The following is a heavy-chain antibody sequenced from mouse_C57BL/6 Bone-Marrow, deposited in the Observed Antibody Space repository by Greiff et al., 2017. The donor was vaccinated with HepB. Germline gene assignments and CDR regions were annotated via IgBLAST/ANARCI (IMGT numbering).Heavy chain of an antibody. D-gene: IGHD2-5*01. Sequence: DVHLVESGPGLVKPSQSLSLTCSVTGYSITSGYYWNWIRQFPGNKLEWMGYISYDGSNNYNPSLKNRISITRDTSKNQFFLKLNSVTTEDTATYYCARSPYYSNYEFDYWGQGTTLTVSS. CDR1: GYSITSGYY. V-gene: IGHV3-6*01. J-gene: IGHJ2*01. CDR2: ISYDGSN. CDR3: ARSPYYSNYEFDY.